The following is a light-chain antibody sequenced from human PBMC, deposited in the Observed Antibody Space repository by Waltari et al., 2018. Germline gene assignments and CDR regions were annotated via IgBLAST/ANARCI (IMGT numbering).Light chain of an antibody. J-gene: IGKJ1*01. Sequence: DIQMTQSPSTLSAPVGDRVTITCRASQSIRSWLAWYQQKPGKDPKLLISKASTLESGVPSRFSGSGSGTEFTLTISSLQPDDFATYHCQQYKSPPWTFGQGTKVEIK. CDR1: QSIRSW. CDR3: QQYKSPPWT. CDR2: KAS. V-gene: IGKV1-5*03.